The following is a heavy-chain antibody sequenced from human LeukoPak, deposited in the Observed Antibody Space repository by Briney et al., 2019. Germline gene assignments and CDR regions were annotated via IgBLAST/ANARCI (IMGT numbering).Heavy chain of an antibody. CDR3: AISPQRGRAMFY. Sequence: SETLSLTCAVYGGSFSGFYWSWIRQPPGQGLEWIGEINHSGSTNYNPSLKSRVTISVDTSKNQFSLKLSSVTAADTAVYYCAISPQRGRAMFYWGQGTLVTVSS. V-gene: IGHV4-34*01. CDR2: INHSGST. CDR1: GGSFSGFY. D-gene: IGHD3-10*02. J-gene: IGHJ4*02.